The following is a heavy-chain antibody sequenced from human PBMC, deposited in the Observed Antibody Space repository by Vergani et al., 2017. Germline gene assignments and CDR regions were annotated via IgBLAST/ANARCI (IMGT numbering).Heavy chain of an antibody. V-gene: IGHV4-59*13. CDR1: GGSFNTYY. J-gene: IGHJ3*01. D-gene: IGHD1-26*01. CDR2: IYSTGST. CDR3: ARRAERWETLLRDDFDV. Sequence: QVQLEESGPGLVKPSETLSLTCTVSGGSFNTYYWSWIWQSPGKGLEWIGYIYSTGSTNYNPSLNSRVTMSVDTSKNQFSLKLRSVTAADTAVYFCARRAERWETLLRDDFDVWGQGTFVTVSP.